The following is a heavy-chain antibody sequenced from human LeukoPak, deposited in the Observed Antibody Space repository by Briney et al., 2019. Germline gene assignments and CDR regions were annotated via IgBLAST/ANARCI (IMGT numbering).Heavy chain of an antibody. Sequence: KSGGSLRLSCVVSGFTFSDYHMNWVRQAPGKGLEWVSSISASDSYIYYADSVKGRFTISRDNAKNSLYLQMNSLRAEDTAVYYCAELGITMIGGVWGKGTTVTISS. D-gene: IGHD3-10*02. CDR2: ISASDSYI. CDR3: AELGITMIGGV. V-gene: IGHV3-21*01. J-gene: IGHJ6*04. CDR1: GFTFSDYH.